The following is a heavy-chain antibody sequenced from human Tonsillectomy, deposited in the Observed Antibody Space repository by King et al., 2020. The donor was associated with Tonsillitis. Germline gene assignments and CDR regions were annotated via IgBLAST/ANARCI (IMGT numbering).Heavy chain of an antibody. CDR1: GGSISSYY. CDR3: AGYSRDGYNYDAFDI. CDR2: IYYSGST. Sequence: QLQESGPGLVKPSETLSLTCTVSGGSISSYYWSWIRQPPGKGLEWIGYIYYSGSTNYNPSLKSRVTISVDTSKNQFSLKLSSVTAADTAVYYCAGYSRDGYNYDAFDIWGQGTMVTVSS. D-gene: IGHD5-24*01. V-gene: IGHV4-59*01. J-gene: IGHJ3*02.